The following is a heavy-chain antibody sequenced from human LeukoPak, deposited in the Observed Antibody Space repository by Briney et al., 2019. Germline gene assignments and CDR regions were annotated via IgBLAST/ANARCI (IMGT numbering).Heavy chain of an antibody. CDR1: GGSISSYY. D-gene: IGHD2-2*01. Sequence: SETLSLTCTVSGGSISSYYWSWIRQPPGKGLEWIGEINHSGSTNYNPSLKSRVTISVDTSKNQFSLKLSSVTAADTAVYYCARRGDIIEVPATLDGHDYWGQGTLVTVSS. CDR2: INHSGST. J-gene: IGHJ4*02. V-gene: IGHV4-34*01. CDR3: ARRGDIIEVPATLDGHDY.